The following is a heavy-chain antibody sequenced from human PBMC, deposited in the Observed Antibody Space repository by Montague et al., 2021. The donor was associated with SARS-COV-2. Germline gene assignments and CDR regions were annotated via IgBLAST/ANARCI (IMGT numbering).Heavy chain of an antibody. V-gene: IGHV4-34*01. CDR2: IRHSGST. Sequence: SETLSLTCSRHGWWFSGYYWSSTRLTPGNQGNSYAEIRHSGSTNYNPSLKSRVTISVDTSKNQFSLKLSSVTAADTAVYYCARGRAVTTFYYYYYGMDVWGQGTTVTFSS. D-gene: IGHD4-17*01. J-gene: IGHJ6*02. CDR1: GWWFSGYY. CDR3: ARGRAVTTFYYYYYGMDV.